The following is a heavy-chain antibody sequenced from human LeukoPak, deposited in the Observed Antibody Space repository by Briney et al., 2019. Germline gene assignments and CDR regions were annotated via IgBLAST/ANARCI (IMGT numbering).Heavy chain of an antibody. Sequence: SETLSLTCTVSGGSLSSSSYYWGWIRQHPGKGLEWIGRIYYSGSTYYNPSLKTRVTISVDTSKIQFALKLSSVTAADTAVYYCAREGDTAMVSVYWGQGTLVTVSS. J-gene: IGHJ4*02. CDR2: IYYSGST. V-gene: IGHV4-39*06. D-gene: IGHD5-18*01. CDR3: AREGDTAMVSVY. CDR1: GGSLSSSSYY.